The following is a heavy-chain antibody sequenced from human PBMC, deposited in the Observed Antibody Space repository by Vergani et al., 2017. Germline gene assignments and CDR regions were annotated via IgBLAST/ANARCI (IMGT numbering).Heavy chain of an antibody. CDR2: ISWNSNSI. D-gene: IGHD6-6*01. V-gene: IGHV3-9*02. J-gene: IGHJ5*02. Sequence: EVQLEESGGGLVLPGRSLRLSCVASGFTSAGYAMHLVRQAPGKGLEWVSGISWNSNSIGYADSVKGRFTISRDNAKNSLYLQMNSLRAEDPALYYCAKDLGTSSGGGWFDPWGQGTLVTVSS. CDR1: GFTSAGYA. CDR3: AKDLGTSSGGGWFDP.